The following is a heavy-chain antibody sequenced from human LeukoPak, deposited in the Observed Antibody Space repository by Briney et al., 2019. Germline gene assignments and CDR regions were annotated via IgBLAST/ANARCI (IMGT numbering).Heavy chain of an antibody. CDR1: GGSFSGYY. V-gene: IGHV4-34*01. Sequence: IPSETLSLTCAVYGGSFSGYYWSWIRQPPGKGLEWLGSIYQDGSTYDNLSLKSRVTLSVDTSKNQFSLKMKTVTVADTAVYYCARSEIDDYSRYWGQGTRVIVSS. CDR3: ARSEIDDYSRY. CDR2: IYQDGST. J-gene: IGHJ4*02. D-gene: IGHD3-16*01.